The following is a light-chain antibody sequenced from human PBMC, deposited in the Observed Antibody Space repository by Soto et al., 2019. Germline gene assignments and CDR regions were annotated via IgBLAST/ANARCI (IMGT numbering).Light chain of an antibody. V-gene: IGKV3-15*01. CDR2: GSS. J-gene: IGKJ5*01. CDR1: QSVSSN. Sequence: MTQSPGTLSLSPRERATLSCSSSQSVSSNLAWYQQKPGQAPRLLIYGSSTRATGIPARFSGSGSGTEFTLTISSLQSEDFAVYFCQQYNNWPPMITFGQGTRLEIK. CDR3: QQYNNWPPMIT.